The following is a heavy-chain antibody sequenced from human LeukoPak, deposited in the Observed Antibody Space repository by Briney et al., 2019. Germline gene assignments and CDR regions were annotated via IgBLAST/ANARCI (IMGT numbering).Heavy chain of an antibody. Sequence: PGRSLRLSCAASGFTFSSYAMHWVRQAPGKGLEWVAVISYDGSNKYYADSVKGRFTISRDNSKNTLYLQMNSLRAEDTAVYCCARTHYGGNSYYYYYGMDVWGQGTTVTVSS. J-gene: IGHJ6*02. D-gene: IGHD4-23*01. CDR3: ARTHYGGNSYYYYYGMDV. CDR1: GFTFSSYA. CDR2: ISYDGSNK. V-gene: IGHV3-30-3*01.